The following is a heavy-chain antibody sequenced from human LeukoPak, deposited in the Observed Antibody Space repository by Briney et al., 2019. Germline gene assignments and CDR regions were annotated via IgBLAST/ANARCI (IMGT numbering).Heavy chain of an antibody. CDR3: ARGEIRDGYNPTYFDY. V-gene: IGHV4-59*11. J-gene: IGHJ4*02. Sequence: RASETLSLTCTVSGGSISSHYWSWVRLPPGKGLELNGYIYYSGSTNYNPSLKSRVTISVDASKNQFSLKLSSVTAADTAVYYCARGEIRDGYNPTYFDYWGQGTLVTVSS. D-gene: IGHD5-24*01. CDR2: IYYSGST. CDR1: GGSISSHY.